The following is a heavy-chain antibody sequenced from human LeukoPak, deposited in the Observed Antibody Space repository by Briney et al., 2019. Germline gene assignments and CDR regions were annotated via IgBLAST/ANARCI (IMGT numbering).Heavy chain of an antibody. J-gene: IGHJ4*02. Sequence: GKSLRLSCAASGFTFRSYAIHWVRQAPGKGLEWVAFISWDGTIKYYADSVKGRFSISRDNSKNTLSLQMNSLRGEDTAVYYCARGPRYCSSTSCSVDYWGQGTLVTVSS. V-gene: IGHV3-30-3*01. CDR1: GFTFRSYA. CDR3: ARGPRYCSSTSCSVDY. CDR2: ISWDGTIK. D-gene: IGHD2-2*01.